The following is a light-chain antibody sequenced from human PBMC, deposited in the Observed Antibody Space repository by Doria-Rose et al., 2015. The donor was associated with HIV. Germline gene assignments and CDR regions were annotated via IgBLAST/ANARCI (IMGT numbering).Light chain of an antibody. J-gene: IGKJ1*01. CDR3: QQYKSYSRT. CDR1: QSISGW. V-gene: IGKV1-5*03. CDR2: RAS. Sequence: TQSPSTLSASVGDRVTITCRGSQSISGWLAWYQQKPGKAPKLLIYRASSLESGVPSRFSGSGSGTEFTLTISSLQPGDFATYYCQQYKSYSRTFGQGTKVEIK.